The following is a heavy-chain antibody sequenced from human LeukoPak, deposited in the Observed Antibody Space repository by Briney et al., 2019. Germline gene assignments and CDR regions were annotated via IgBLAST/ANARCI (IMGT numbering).Heavy chain of an antibody. CDR1: GYTFTGYY. Sequence: GASVKVSCKASGYTFTGYYMHWVRQAPGQGLEWMGWINPNSGGTNYAQKFQGRVTMTRDTSISTAYMELSRLRSDDTAVYYCARDREAVVPAAIYYFDYWGQGTLVTVSS. J-gene: IGHJ4*02. D-gene: IGHD2-2*01. CDR3: ARDREAVVPAAIYYFDY. CDR2: INPNSGGT. V-gene: IGHV1-2*02.